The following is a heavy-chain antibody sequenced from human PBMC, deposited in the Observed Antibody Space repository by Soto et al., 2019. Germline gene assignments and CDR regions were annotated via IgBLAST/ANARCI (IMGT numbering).Heavy chain of an antibody. V-gene: IGHV4-59*01. CDR3: ARRYGGHFDY. CDR2: IYYSGST. D-gene: IGHD1-26*01. Sequence: QVQLQESGPGLVKPSETLSLTCTVSGGSINSYYWSWIRQPPGKGLEWIGYIYYSGSTNYNPSLKSRVTISVDTSKNQFSLKLRSVTGADTAVYYCARRYGGHFDYWGQGTLVTVSS. CDR1: GGSINSYY. J-gene: IGHJ4*02.